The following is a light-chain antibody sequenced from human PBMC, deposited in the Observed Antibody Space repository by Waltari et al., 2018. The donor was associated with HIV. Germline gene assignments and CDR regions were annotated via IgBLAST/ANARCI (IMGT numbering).Light chain of an antibody. CDR3: QQADSLPLT. Sequence: DIQLTQSPSSVSASVGDTVTVTCRASHDISRSLAWDQQKPGKAPELLIFAASTLQSGVSSRFRGSGSGTSFTLTINTLQTEDFATYYCQQADSLPLTFGGGTKVEI. V-gene: IGKV1-12*01. CDR2: AAS. CDR1: HDISRS. J-gene: IGKJ4*01.